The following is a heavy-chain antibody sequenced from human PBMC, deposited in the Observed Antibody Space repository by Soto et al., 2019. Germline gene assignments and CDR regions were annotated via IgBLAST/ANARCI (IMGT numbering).Heavy chain of an antibody. CDR2: ISYDGSNK. CDR3: AQAFFGVVSYYGMDV. Sequence: GGSLRLSCAASGFTFSSYSMHWVRQAPGKGLEWVAVISYDGSNKYYADSVKGRFTISRDNSKNTLYLQMNSLRAEDTAVYYCAQAFFGVVSYYGMDVWGQGTTVTVSS. V-gene: IGHV3-30*18. CDR1: GFTFSSYS. J-gene: IGHJ6*02. D-gene: IGHD3-3*01.